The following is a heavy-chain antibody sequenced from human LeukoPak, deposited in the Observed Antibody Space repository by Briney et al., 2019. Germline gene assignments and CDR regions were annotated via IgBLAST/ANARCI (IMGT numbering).Heavy chain of an antibody. D-gene: IGHD3-3*01. CDR1: GGSISSGSYY. CDR3: ARVDFWSGRWDY. CDR2: IYTSGST. Sequence: SQTLSLTCTVSGGSISSGSYYWSWIRQPAGKGLEWIGRIYTSGSTNYNPSLKSRVTISVDTSKNQFSLKLSSVTAADTAVYYCARVDFWSGRWDYWGQGTLVTVSS. V-gene: IGHV4-61*02. J-gene: IGHJ4*02.